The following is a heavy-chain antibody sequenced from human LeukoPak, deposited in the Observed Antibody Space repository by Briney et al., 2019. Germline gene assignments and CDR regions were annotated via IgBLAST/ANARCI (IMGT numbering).Heavy chain of an antibody. D-gene: IGHD2-2*01. Sequence: PSETLSLTCSVSGYSISSGYYWGWIRQPPGKGLEWIGNIYHDGNTYYNPSLKSRVTISVDTSKNQFSLKLSSVTAADTAVYYCARDPSTRYYFDYWGQGTLVTVSS. J-gene: IGHJ4*02. CDR2: IYHDGNT. V-gene: IGHV4-38-2*02. CDR1: GYSISSGYY. CDR3: ARDPSTRYYFDY.